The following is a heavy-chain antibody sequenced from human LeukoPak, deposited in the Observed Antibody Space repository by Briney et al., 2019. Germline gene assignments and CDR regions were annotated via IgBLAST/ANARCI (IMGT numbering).Heavy chain of an antibody. Sequence: PGGSLRLSCAASGLTLRRHYMNWVRQAPGKGLEWVSSISSDGSDIYYVDSVKGRFTISRDNAKNSLYLQMNGLRAEDTAVYYCARERYSTIQNDALDLWGQGTMVTVSP. CDR1: GLTLRRHY. V-gene: IGHV3-21*01. D-gene: IGHD2-2*01. CDR3: ARERYSTIQNDALDL. J-gene: IGHJ3*01. CDR2: ISSDGSDI.